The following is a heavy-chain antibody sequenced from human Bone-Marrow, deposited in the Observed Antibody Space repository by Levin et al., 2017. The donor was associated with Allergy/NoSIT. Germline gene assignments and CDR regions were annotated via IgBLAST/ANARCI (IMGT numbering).Heavy chain of an antibody. Sequence: PSETLSLTCAISGGSFSGFYWSWIRQPPGKGLEWIGEINFSGFTNYNPSLKSRVSISVDTSRNQFSLRLTCMTAADTAVYYCAASDFAEADYWGQGTLVAVSS. CDR2: INFSGFT. V-gene: IGHV4-34*01. CDR3: AASDFAEADY. CDR1: GGSFSGFY. J-gene: IGHJ4*02.